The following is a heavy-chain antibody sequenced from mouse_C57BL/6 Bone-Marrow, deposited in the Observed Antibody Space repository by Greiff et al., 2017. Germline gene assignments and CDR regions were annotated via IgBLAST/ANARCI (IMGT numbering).Heavy chain of an antibody. CDR1: GYTFTSSW. CDR3: ARHLYFDV. V-gene: IGHV1-52*01. CDR2: IDPSDSET. Sequence: VQLQQPGAELVRPGSSVKLSCKASGYTFTSSWMHWVKQRPMQGLEWVGNIDPSDSETPYNQKFKDKATLTVAKATSTAYMQLSSLTSEASAVYSCARHLYFDVWGTGTTVTVSS. J-gene: IGHJ1*03.